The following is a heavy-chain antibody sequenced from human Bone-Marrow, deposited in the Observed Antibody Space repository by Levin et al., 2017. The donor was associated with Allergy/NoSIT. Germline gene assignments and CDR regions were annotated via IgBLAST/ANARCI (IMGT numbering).Heavy chain of an antibody. Sequence: SQTLSLTCAISGDSVSTNSAAWNWLRQSPSRGLEWLGRTYYTSKWYNDYAVSVQSRITINADTSKNQFSLQVDSVTPEDTAVYYCARGDQLLFRLAFDIWGQGTKVTVSS. CDR2: TYYTSKWYN. CDR1: GDSVSTNSAA. CDR3: ARGDQLLFRLAFDI. V-gene: IGHV6-1*01. J-gene: IGHJ3*02. D-gene: IGHD2-2*01.